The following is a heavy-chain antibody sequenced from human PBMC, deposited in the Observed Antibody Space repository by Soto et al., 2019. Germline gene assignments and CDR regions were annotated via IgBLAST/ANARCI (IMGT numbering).Heavy chain of an antibody. Sequence: GGSLRLSCAASGFTFDDYAMHWVRQAPGKGLEWVSGISWNSGTIGYADSVKGRFTISRDNAKNSLYLQMNSLRAEDTALYYCAKDRADEARAFDYWGQGTLVTVSS. V-gene: IGHV3-9*01. CDR3: AKDRADEARAFDY. J-gene: IGHJ4*02. CDR1: GFTFDDYA. CDR2: ISWNSGTI.